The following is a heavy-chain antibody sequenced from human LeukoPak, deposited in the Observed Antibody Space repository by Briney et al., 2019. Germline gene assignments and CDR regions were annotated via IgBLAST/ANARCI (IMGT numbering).Heavy chain of an antibody. CDR3: AREYDYGYYYFDY. D-gene: IGHD4/OR15-4a*01. J-gene: IGHJ4*02. V-gene: IGHV3-7*03. CDR1: GFTFSSYW. Sequence: GGSLRLSCAASGFTFSSYWRSWVRQAPGKGLEWVANIKQDGSEKYYVDSVKGRFTISRDNAKNSLYLQMNSLRAEDTAVYYCAREYDYGYYYFDYWGQGTLVTVSS. CDR2: IKQDGSEK.